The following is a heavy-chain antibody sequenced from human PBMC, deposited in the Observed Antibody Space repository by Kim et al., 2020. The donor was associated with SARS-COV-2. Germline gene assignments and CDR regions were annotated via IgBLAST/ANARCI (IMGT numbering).Heavy chain of an antibody. D-gene: IGHD3-10*01. J-gene: IGHJ6*04. CDR1: GFTFSYSY. V-gene: IGHV3-11*01. CDR2: ISGSGSTI. Sequence: GGSLRLSCAASGFTFSYSYMSWIRQAPGKGLEWVSYISGSGSTIYYADSVKGRFTISRDNAKKSLYLQMNSLGAEDTAVYYCGNTGLYGGSGHMEVWREGTTVTVSS. CDR3: GNTGLYGGSGHMEV.